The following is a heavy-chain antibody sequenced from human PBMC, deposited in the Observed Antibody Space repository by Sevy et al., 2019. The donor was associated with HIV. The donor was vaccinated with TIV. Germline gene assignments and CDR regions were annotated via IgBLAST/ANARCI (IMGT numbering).Heavy chain of an antibody. D-gene: IGHD3-16*02. CDR1: GFTFSSYA. J-gene: IGHJ6*02. CDR3: ARGYYDYVWGSYRSTLYYYYGMDV. Sequence: GGSLRLSCAASGFTFSSYAMHWVRQAPGKGLEWVAVISYDGSNKYYVDSVKGRFTISRDNSKNTLYLQMNSLRAEDTAVYYCARGYYDYVWGSYRSTLYYYYGMDVWGQGTTVTVSS. CDR2: ISYDGSNK. V-gene: IGHV3-30-3*01.